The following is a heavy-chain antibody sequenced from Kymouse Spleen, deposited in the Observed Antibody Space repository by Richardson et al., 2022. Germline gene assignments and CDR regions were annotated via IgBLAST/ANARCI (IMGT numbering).Heavy chain of an antibody. CDR1: GFTFSSYD. CDR2: IGTAGDT. D-gene: IGHD1-1*01,IGHD1-20*01,IGHD1-7*01. V-gene: IGHV3-13*01. Sequence: EVQLVESGGGLVQPGGSLRLSCAASGFTFSSYDMHWVRQATGKGLEWVSAIGTAGDTYYPGSVKGRFTISRENAKNSLYLQMNSLRAGDTAVYYCARTGTNWYFDLWGRGTLVTVSS. CDR3: ARTGTNWYFDL. J-gene: IGHJ2*01.